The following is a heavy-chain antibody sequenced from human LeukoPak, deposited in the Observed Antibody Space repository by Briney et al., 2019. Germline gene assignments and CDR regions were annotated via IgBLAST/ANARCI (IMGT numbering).Heavy chain of an antibody. CDR3: TTFGNYGSCY. J-gene: IGHJ4*02. Sequence: GXLRLSCAASGFTFSKDWMSWVRGAPGKGLEWFGRIKSKTDVGTTHYAAPVKARFTISRHDSKNTLYLQMNSLKTEDTAVYYCTTFGNYGSCYWGQGTLVTVSS. CDR1: GFTFSKDW. D-gene: IGHD1-7*01. V-gene: IGHV3-15*01. CDR2: IKSKTDVGTT.